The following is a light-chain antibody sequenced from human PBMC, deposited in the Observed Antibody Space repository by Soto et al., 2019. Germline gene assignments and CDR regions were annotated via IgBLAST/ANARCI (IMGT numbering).Light chain of an antibody. J-gene: IGKJ1*01. CDR3: QQSYTAQWT. CDR2: ATS. Sequence: DIQMTQSPSSLSAFVGDRVTVSCRSSQPIITYLNWYQVKPGKAPKPLIFATSNLNSGVPSRFSGSGSGTDFTLTINNLQPEDFATYYCQQSYTAQWTFGQGTKVEIK. V-gene: IGKV1-39*01. CDR1: QPIITY.